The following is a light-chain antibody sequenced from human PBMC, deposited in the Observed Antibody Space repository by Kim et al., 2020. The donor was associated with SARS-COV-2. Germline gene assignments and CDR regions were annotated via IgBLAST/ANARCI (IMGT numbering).Light chain of an antibody. CDR2: GDI. CDR3: QTYDSGHVV. J-gene: IGLJ2*01. Sequence: GATGPTVTTSCTVSNIGPAYDVHWYQQFPGSAPNLLIYGDIHRPSGVPDRFSGSKSGTSASLAITGLQGEDEADYFCQTYDSGHVVFGGGTQLTVL. V-gene: IGLV1-40*01. CDR1: NIGPAYD.